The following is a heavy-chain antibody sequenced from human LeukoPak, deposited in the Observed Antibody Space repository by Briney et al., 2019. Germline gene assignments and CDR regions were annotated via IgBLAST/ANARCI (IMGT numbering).Heavy chain of an antibody. V-gene: IGHV1-69*01. CDR1: GGTFSSYA. CDR3: ARGYSSSLNWFDP. D-gene: IGHD6-13*01. J-gene: IGHJ5*02. Sequence: GSSVKVSCMASGGTFSSYAISWVRQAPGQGLEWMGGIIPIFGTANYAQKFQGRVTITADESTSTAYMELSSLRSEDTAVYYCARGYSSSLNWFDPWGQGTLVTVSS. CDR2: IIPIFGTA.